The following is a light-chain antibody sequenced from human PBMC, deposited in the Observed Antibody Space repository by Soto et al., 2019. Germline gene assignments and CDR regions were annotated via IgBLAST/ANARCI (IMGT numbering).Light chain of an antibody. CDR2: LGS. J-gene: IGKJ1*01. Sequence: DIVMTQSPLSLPVTPGEPASISCRSSQSLLHSNGYNYLDWYLQKPGQSPKLLIYLGSNPASGVPDRLSGSGSGTDFTLKIRRVEAEDVGVYYCMQPLQSWTFGQGTKVDIK. V-gene: IGKV2-28*01. CDR1: QSLLHSNGYNY. CDR3: MQPLQSWT.